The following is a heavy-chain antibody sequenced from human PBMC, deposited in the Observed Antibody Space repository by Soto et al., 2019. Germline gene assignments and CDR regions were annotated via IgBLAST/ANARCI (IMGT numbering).Heavy chain of an antibody. CDR3: ARDKVRGYSSGWYYFDY. CDR2: INSDGSST. J-gene: IGHJ4*02. V-gene: IGHV3-74*01. CDR1: GFTFSSYW. Sequence: TGGSLRLSCAASGFTFSSYWMHWVRQAPGKGLVWVSLINSDGSSTNYADSVKGRFTISRDNSKNTLYLQMNSLRAEDTAVYYCARDKVRGYSSGWYYFDYWGQGTLVTVSS. D-gene: IGHD6-19*01.